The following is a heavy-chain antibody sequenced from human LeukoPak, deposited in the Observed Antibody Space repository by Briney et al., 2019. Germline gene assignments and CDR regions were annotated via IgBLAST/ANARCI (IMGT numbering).Heavy chain of an antibody. CDR3: ARGDSSSSEDYYYMDV. CDR2: IHYSGST. J-gene: IGHJ6*03. CDR1: GGSISSYY. V-gene: IGHV4-59*01. D-gene: IGHD6-6*01. Sequence: SETLSLTCTVSGGSISSYYWSWIRQPPGKGLEWIGYIHYSGSTNYNPSLKSRVTISVDTSKNQFSLKLSSVTAADTAVYYCARGDSSSSEDYYYMDVWGKGTTVTVSS.